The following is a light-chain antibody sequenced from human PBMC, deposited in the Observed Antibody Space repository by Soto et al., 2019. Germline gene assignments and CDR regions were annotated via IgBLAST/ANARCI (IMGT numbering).Light chain of an antibody. V-gene: IGLV2-11*01. CDR1: SSDVGGYNY. CDR3: CSFGGSWVV. J-gene: IGLJ2*01. Sequence: QSVLTQPRSVSGSPGQSVTISCTGTSSDVGGYNYVSWYQQHPGKAPKLMIYDVSKRPSGVPDRFSGSKSGNTASLTISGLQAEDEAEYFRCSFGGSWVVFGGGTKVTVL. CDR2: DVS.